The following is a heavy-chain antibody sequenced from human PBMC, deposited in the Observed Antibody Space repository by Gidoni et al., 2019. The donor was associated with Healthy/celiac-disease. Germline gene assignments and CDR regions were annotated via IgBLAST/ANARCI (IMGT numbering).Heavy chain of an antibody. V-gene: IGHV3-9*01. CDR2: ISWDSGSI. CDR3: AKDMSGWYCSSTSCYGGGMDV. Sequence: EVQLVESGGGLVQPGRSLTLPCADSGFTFDDYAMNWVRQAPGKGLEWVSGISWDSGSIGYADSVKSRFTISRDNAKNSLYLQMNSLRAEDTALYYCAKDMSGWYCSSTSCYGGGMDVWGQGTTVTVSS. J-gene: IGHJ6*02. CDR1: GFTFDDYA. D-gene: IGHD2-2*01.